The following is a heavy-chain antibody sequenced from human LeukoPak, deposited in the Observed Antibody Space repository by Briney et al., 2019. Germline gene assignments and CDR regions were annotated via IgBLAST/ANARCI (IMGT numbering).Heavy chain of an antibody. D-gene: IGHD1-26*01. CDR2: SYPSGST. CDR3: ARESAYSGSYYRYYYYGMDV. Sequence: PSETLSLTCTVSGGSISSYYWSWIRQPAGKGLEAIGRSYPSGSTNYNPPLKSPLTMSVDTSKNHFSLNLRPVTAADTAVYYCARESAYSGSYYRYYYYGMDVWGQGTTVTVSS. CDR1: GGSISSYY. V-gene: IGHV4-4*07. J-gene: IGHJ6*02.